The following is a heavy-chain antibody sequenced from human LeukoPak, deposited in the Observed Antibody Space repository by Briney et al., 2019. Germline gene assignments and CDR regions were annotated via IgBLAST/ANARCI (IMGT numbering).Heavy chain of an antibody. CDR2: ISSSGYSI. V-gene: IGHV3-21*01. J-gene: IGHJ6*03. CDR3: ARDLTDPPYYYYYIDA. CDR1: GFTFSNFN. Sequence: GGSLRLSCAASGFTFSNFNMNWVRQAPGKGLEWVSCISSSGYSIYYADSVKGRFTISRDNAKNSLYLQMNSLRAEDTAVYYFARDLTDPPYYYYYIDAWGKGTTVTISS.